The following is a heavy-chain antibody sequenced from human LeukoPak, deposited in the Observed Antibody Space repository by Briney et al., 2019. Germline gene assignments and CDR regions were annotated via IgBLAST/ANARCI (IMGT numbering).Heavy chain of an antibody. V-gene: IGHV4-39*07. CDR2: ISYSGNT. Sequence: PSETLSLTCIVSGGSISSSSYYWGWIRQPPGKGLEWIGRISYSGNTYYNPSLKSRVTISVDTSKNQFSLKLSSVTAADTAVYYCAREGGGTFDYWGQGTLVTVSS. CDR3: AREGGGTFDY. CDR1: GGSISSSSYY. D-gene: IGHD3-16*01. J-gene: IGHJ4*02.